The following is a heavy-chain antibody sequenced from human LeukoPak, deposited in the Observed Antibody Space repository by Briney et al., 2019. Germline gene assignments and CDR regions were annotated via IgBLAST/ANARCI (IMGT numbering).Heavy chain of an antibody. V-gene: IGHV4-59*08. J-gene: IGHJ4*02. CDR1: GGSISSYY. Sequence: SETLSLTCTVSGGSISSYYWSWIRQPPGKGLEWIGYIYYSGSTYYNPSLKSRVTISVDTSKNQFSLKLSSVTAADTAVYYCARRRLLRDGYYFDYWGQGTLVTVSS. D-gene: IGHD2-21*02. CDR2: IYYSGST. CDR3: ARRRLLRDGYYFDY.